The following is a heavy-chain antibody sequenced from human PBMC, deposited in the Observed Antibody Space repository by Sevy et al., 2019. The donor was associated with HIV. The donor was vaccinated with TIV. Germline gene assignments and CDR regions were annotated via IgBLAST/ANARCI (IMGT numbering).Heavy chain of an antibody. CDR2: INPDSGGP. CDR3: VRDDRDGYFEY. Sequence: ASVKVSCKASGYTFTGYYMHWVRQAPGQGLQWMGWINPDSGGPNCAPKFQGRVTLTRDTSISTAYMELSRLKSDESAVYYCVRDDRDGYFEYWGQGTLVTVSS. V-gene: IGHV1-2*02. CDR1: GYTFTGYY. J-gene: IGHJ4*02.